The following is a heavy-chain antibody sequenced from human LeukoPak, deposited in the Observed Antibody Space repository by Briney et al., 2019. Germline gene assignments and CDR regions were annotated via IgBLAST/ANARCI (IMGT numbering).Heavy chain of an antibody. V-gene: IGHV4-4*09. D-gene: IGHD3-10*01. CDR1: GGSISGYY. CDR2: IYQSGST. CDR3: ARRPSGSFFDY. Sequence: SETLSLTCTVSGGSISGYYWSWIRQPPGRGLEWIGYIYQSGSTYYNPSLKSRVTISIDRSKNQFSLNLTSVAAADTAVYYCARRPSGSFFDYWGQGTLVTVSS. J-gene: IGHJ4*02.